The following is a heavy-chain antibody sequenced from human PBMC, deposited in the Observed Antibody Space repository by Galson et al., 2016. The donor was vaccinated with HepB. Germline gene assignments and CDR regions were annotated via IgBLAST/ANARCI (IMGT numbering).Heavy chain of an antibody. CDR3: AKVGSIAARPDYFDS. V-gene: IGHV3-30*18. J-gene: IGHJ4*02. D-gene: IGHD6-6*01. CDR1: GFTLSSCG. CDR2: ISDDGSNK. Sequence: SLRLSCAASGFTLSSCGMYWVRQAPGKGLEWVAVISDDGSNKMYADSVKGRFTISRDNSKNTLYRQMNSLRLEDTAMYYCAKVGSIAARPDYFDSWGQGTLVTVSS.